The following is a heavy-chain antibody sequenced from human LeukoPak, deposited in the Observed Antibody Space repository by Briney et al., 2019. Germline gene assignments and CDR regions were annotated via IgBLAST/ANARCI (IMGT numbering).Heavy chain of an antibody. CDR1: GGSVNSGSYY. CDR3: ATSQCGSDCYLAGDY. V-gene: IGHV4-61*01. D-gene: IGHD2-21*02. CDR2: IYYTGIT. J-gene: IGHJ4*02. Sequence: SQTLSLTCAVSGGSVNSGSYYWSWIRQHPGKGLEWIGYIYYTGITNYNPSLKSRVTISVDTSKNQFSLNLNSVTAADTAVYYCATSQCGSDCYLAGDYWGQGTLVTVSS.